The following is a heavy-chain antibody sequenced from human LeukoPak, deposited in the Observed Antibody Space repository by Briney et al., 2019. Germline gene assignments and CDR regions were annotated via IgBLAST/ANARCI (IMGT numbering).Heavy chain of an antibody. CDR1: GFTFGDYA. CDR2: IKQDGSEK. V-gene: IGHV3-7*03. Sequence: GGSLRLSCTASGFTFGDYAMSWIRQAPGKGLEWVANIKQDGSEKYYVDSVKGRFTISRDNAKNSLYLQMNSLRAEDTAVYYCAREFVGYFDYWGQGTLVTVSS. J-gene: IGHJ4*02. CDR3: AREFVGYFDY. D-gene: IGHD1-26*01.